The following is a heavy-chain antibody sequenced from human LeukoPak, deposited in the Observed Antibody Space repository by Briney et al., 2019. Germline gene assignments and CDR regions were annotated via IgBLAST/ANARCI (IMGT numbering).Heavy chain of an antibody. CDR3: TRYNNDHFDY. J-gene: IGHJ4*02. V-gene: IGHV3-33*01. Sequence: HPGGSLRLSCAGSGFTFGGYGMHWSRQTPGKGLGWVAVIAYDGSRAFYADSVKGRFTISRDNSKNTMSVQMDDLRAEDTAVYYCTRYNNDHFDYWGQGTLVTVSS. CDR2: IAYDGSRA. CDR1: GFTFGGYG. D-gene: IGHD1-14*01.